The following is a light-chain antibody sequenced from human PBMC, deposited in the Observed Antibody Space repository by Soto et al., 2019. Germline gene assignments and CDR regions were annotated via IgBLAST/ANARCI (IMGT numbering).Light chain of an antibody. Sequence: EIVLTQSPGTLSLSPGERATLSCRASQSFTSTSLAWYQQKPGQAPRLLISGASRRAAGIPDRFSGSGSGTDFTLTISRLESEAIAVYYCQQYDSSPRTFGQGTRVEIK. J-gene: IGKJ1*01. CDR1: QSFTSTS. V-gene: IGKV3-20*01. CDR2: GAS. CDR3: QQYDSSPRT.